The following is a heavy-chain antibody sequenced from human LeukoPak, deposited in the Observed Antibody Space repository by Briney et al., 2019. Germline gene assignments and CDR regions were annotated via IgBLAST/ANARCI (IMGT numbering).Heavy chain of an antibody. CDR2: IYYSGST. Sequence: SETLSLTCTVSGGSISSYYWSWLRQPPGKGLEWIGYIYYSGSTNYNPSLKSRVTISVDTSKNQFSLKLSSVTAADTAVYYCARGGRDGYRDYWGQGTLVTVSS. CDR3: ARGGRDGYRDY. V-gene: IGHV4-59*01. D-gene: IGHD5-24*01. CDR1: GGSISSYY. J-gene: IGHJ4*02.